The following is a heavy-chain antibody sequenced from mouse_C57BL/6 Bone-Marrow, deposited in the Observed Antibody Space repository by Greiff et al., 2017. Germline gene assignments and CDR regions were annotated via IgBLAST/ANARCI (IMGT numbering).Heavy chain of an antibody. CDR1: GYTFTSYW. J-gene: IGHJ4*01. V-gene: IGHV1-64*01. Sequence: QVQLQQPGAELVKPGASVKLSCKASGYTFTSYWMHWVKQRPGQGLEWIGMIHPTSGSTNYNEKFKSKATLTVDKSSSTAYMQLSSLTSEDSAVYYCARQELRLHYYAMDYWGQGTSVTVSS. D-gene: IGHD3-2*02. CDR3: ARQELRLHYYAMDY. CDR2: IHPTSGST.